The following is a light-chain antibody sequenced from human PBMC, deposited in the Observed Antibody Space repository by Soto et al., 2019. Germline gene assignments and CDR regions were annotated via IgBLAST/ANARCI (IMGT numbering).Light chain of an antibody. CDR2: GAS. CDR1: QGLSSNY. Sequence: EIVLTQSPGTLSLSPWERATLSCRASQGLSSNYLAWYQQRPGQAPRLLIYGASSRATGIPERFSGSGSATDFTLTISRLEPEDFAVYHCQQYGNSPPTFGGGTKVEI. CDR3: QQYGNSPPT. J-gene: IGKJ4*01. V-gene: IGKV3-20*01.